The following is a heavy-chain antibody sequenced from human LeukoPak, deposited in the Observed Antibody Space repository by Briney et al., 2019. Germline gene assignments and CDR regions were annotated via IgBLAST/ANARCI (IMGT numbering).Heavy chain of an antibody. D-gene: IGHD3-10*01. CDR2: VSSDGGDT. J-gene: IGHJ5*02. CDR1: GFTFNTYS. V-gene: IGHV3-23*01. CDR3: TRRTRDRTPCWGVSAP. Sequence: GGSLRLSGAASGFTFNTYSLSWVRQAPGKGLEWVSSVSSDGGDTYYADAVKGRFTISRDNPRISLHLQMRGLRAEDRADYYCTRRTRDRTPCWGVSAPWGQGTLVTVSS.